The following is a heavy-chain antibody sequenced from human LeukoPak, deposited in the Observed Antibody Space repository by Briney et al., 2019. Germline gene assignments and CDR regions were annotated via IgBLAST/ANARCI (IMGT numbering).Heavy chain of an antibody. J-gene: IGHJ4*02. CDR1: GYTFTGYY. D-gene: IGHD4-23*01. CDR3: ARDTNYGGNPV. V-gene: IGHV1-2*02. Sequence: ASVNVSRKASGYTFTGYYMHWVRQAPGQGLEWMGWINPNSGGTNYAQKFQGRVTMTRDTSISTAYMELSRLRSDDTAVYYCARDTNYGGNPVWGQGTLVAVSS. CDR2: INPNSGGT.